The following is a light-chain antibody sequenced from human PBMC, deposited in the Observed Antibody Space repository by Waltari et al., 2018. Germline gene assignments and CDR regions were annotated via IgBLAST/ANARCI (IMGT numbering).Light chain of an antibody. CDR3: CSYVGSSYV. V-gene: IGLV2-23*02. J-gene: IGLJ1*01. CDR1: SSDIGSYNL. CDR2: EVS. Sequence: QSALTQPASVSGSPGQSITISCTGTSSDIGSYNLVSWYQQHPGKAPKLMIYEVSKRPSGVSNRFSGSKSGNTASLTISGLQAEDGADYYCCSYVGSSYVFGIGTKVTVL.